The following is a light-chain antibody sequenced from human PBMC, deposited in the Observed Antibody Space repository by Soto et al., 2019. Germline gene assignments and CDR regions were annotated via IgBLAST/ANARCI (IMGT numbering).Light chain of an antibody. CDR3: QQYGSSRLT. V-gene: IGKV3-20*01. CDR2: GAS. Sequence: EIVLTQSPGTLSLSPGERATLSCRASQSVSSSYLAWYQQKPGQAPRLLIYGASSRATDIPDRFSGSGSGTDFTLTISRLEPEDFAVYYCQQYGSSRLTLGGGTKVEIK. J-gene: IGKJ4*01. CDR1: QSVSSSY.